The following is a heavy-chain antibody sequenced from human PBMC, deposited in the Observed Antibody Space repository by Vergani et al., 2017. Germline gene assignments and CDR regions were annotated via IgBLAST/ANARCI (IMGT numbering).Heavy chain of an antibody. CDR3: ARDKDVAVAGSRFDP. V-gene: IGHV3-48*01. CDR2: ISSSSSTI. CDR1: GFTFSSYS. Sequence: EVQLVESGGGLVQPGGSLRLSCAASGFTFSSYSMNWVRQAPGKGLEWVSYISSSSSTIYYADSVKGRFTISRDNAKNSLYLQMNSLRAEDTAVYYCARDKDVAVAGSRFDPWGQGTLVTVSS. D-gene: IGHD6-19*01. J-gene: IGHJ5*02.